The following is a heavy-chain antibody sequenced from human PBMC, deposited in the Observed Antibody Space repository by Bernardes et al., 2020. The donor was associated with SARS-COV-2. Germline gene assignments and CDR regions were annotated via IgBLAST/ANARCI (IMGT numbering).Heavy chain of an antibody. CDR1: GYTFTSYG. V-gene: IGHV1-18*04. J-gene: IGHJ4*02. Sequence: ASVKVSCKSSGYTFTSYGINWVRQAPGQGLEWVAWIGVYNGNTKYAEKFQGRVIMTTDISTSTAYLELGSLTSDDTAVYYCARDGNFMDDYWCQGTLVSVS. CDR2: IGVYNGNT. CDR3: ARDGNFMDDY. D-gene: IGHD1-7*01.